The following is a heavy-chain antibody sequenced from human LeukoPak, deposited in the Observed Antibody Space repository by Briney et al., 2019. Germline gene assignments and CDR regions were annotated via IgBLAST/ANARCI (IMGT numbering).Heavy chain of an antibody. CDR1: GGSISSGDYY. CDR2: IYYSGST. D-gene: IGHD3-10*01. CDR3: ARGKGWGYYGSGSYYSFDI. Sequence: PSETLSLTCTVSGGSISSGDYYWSWIRQPPGKGLEWIVYIYYSGSTYYNPSLKSRVTISVDTSKNQFSLKLSSVTAADTAVYYCARGKGWGYYGSGSYYSFDIWGQGTMVTVSS. J-gene: IGHJ3*02. V-gene: IGHV4-30-4*01.